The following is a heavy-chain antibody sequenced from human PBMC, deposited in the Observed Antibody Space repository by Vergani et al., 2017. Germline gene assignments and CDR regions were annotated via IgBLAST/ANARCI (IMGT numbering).Heavy chain of an antibody. V-gene: IGHV3-30*18. CDR1: GFTFSNYG. CDR2: ISQDGNKK. CDR3: AKDPRLKEDYYYYYMDV. Sequence: QVQLVESGGSVVQPGRSLRLSCAASGFTFSNYGLHWVRQAPGQGLEWVAVISQDGNKKYYVDSVKGRFTISRDNSKNTLYLYMNSLRADDTAVYYCAKDPRLKEDYYYYYMDVWVKGTTVTVSS. J-gene: IGHJ6*03.